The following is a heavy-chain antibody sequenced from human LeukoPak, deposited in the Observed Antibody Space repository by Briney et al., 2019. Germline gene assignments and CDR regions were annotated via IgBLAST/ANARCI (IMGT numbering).Heavy chain of an antibody. CDR3: ARANGVGYFDWFTNYYYYMDV. J-gene: IGHJ6*03. V-gene: IGHV3-48*01. CDR1: GFTFSSYS. CDR2: ISSSSSTI. D-gene: IGHD3-9*01. Sequence: GGSLRLSCAASGFTFSSYSMNWVRQAPGKGLEWVSYISSSSSTIYYADSVKGRFTISRDNAKNSLYLQMKSLRAEDTAVYYCARANGVGYFDWFTNYYYYMDVWGKGTTVTISS.